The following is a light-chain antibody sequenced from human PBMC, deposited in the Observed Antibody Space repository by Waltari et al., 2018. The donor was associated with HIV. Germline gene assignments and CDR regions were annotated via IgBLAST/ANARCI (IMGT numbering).Light chain of an antibody. J-gene: IGKJ4*01. CDR1: QTLTTTS. V-gene: IGKV3-20*01. CDR2: GAS. Sequence: TQSPGTLSLSPGERATLSCRVSQTLTTTSLAWYQQRPGQAPRLLIHGASSRATGIPDRFVGSGSGTDFSLNITRLQPEDFAVYYCQQYGRSPTAFGGGTQVQIK. CDR3: QQYGRSPTA.